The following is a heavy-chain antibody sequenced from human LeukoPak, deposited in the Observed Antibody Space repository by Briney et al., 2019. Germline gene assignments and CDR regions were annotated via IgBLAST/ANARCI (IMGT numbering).Heavy chain of an antibody. CDR2: IYHSGST. Sequence: PSETLSLTCTVSGGSISSYYWGWIRQPPGKGLEWIGSIYHSGSTYYNPSLKSRVTISVDTSKNQFSLKLNSVTAADTAVYYCAGVATTPYYYMDVWGKGTTVTVSS. CDR1: GGSISSYY. J-gene: IGHJ6*03. CDR3: AGVATTPYYYMDV. V-gene: IGHV4-38-2*02. D-gene: IGHD5-12*01.